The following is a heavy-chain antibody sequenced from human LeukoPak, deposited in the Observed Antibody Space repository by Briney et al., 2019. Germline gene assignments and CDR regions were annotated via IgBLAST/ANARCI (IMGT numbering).Heavy chain of an antibody. CDR3: ARYGSGSTWFDP. Sequence: PSETLSLTCTVSGGSISSDNYQWSWIRQPPGKGLEWIGYINYSGSTYYSPSLKSRVTISVDTSKNQFFLKLSSVTAADTAVYYCARYGSGSTWFDPWGQGTLVTVPS. V-gene: IGHV4-30-4*01. D-gene: IGHD3-10*01. CDR1: GGSISSDNYQ. CDR2: INYSGST. J-gene: IGHJ5*02.